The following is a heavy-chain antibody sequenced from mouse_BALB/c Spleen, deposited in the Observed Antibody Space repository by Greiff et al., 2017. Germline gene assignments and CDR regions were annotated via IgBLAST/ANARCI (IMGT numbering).Heavy chain of an antibody. J-gene: IGHJ3*01. V-gene: IGHV1S137*01. Sequence: QVQLKQSGAELVRPGVSVKISCKGSGYTFSDSAMHWVKQSHAKSLEWIGVISTYYGDASYNQKFKGKATMTVDKSSSTAYMELARLTSEDSAIYYCARDWFAYWGQGTLVTVSA. CDR1: GYTFSDSA. CDR3: ARDWFAY. CDR2: ISTYYGDA.